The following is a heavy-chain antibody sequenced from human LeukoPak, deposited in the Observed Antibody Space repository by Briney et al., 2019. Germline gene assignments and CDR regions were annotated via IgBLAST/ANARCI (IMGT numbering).Heavy chain of an antibody. CDR3: AREARICGNTDCYPAFDI. Sequence: GSSVKVSCKASGGSFSSDAISGVRQVAGQGLEWVGQIIPIYGATYYEQKFQDRVKITTVDSPSTVHMELSSLRPDDTAVYYCAREARICGNTDCYPAFDIWGQGTTVIVSS. CDR1: GGSFSSDA. CDR2: IIPIYGAT. V-gene: IGHV1-69*05. D-gene: IGHD2-21*02. J-gene: IGHJ3*02.